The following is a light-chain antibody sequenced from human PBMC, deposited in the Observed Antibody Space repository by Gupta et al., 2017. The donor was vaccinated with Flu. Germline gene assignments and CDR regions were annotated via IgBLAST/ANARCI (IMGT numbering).Light chain of an antibody. CDR2: EGS. CDR1: SSDVGGYNR. Sequence: ITISCTGTSSDVGGYNRVSWSQQYPGQAPKRMIYEGSKRPSGVSNRFSGSKSGTTASLTTXGXQAEDEXDYYCCSHAGNSTYYVFGTGTKVTV. J-gene: IGLJ1*01. V-gene: IGLV2-23*01. CDR3: CSHAGNSTYYV.